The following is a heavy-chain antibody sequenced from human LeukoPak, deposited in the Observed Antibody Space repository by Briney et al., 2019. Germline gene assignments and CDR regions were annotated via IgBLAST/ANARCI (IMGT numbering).Heavy chain of an antibody. Sequence: PGGSLRLSCAASGFTFSSYVMNWVRQAPGKGLECVSYISSGGDTIYYADSVKGRFTISRDNAKNSLYLQMNSLRAEDTAVYYCARVAGYFDWEYYFDYWGHGTLVTVSS. CDR3: ARVAGYFDWEYYFDY. D-gene: IGHD3-9*01. CDR1: GFTFSSYV. J-gene: IGHJ4*01. V-gene: IGHV3-48*03. CDR2: ISSGGDTI.